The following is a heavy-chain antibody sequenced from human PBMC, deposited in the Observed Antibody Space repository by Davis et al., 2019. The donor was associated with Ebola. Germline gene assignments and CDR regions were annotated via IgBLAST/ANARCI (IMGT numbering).Heavy chain of an antibody. V-gene: IGHV4-59*01. CDR2: IYYSGST. Sequence: PSETLSLTCTAPGGSISSYYWSWIRQPPGKGLEWIGYIYYSGSTNYNPSLKSRVTISVDTSKNQFSLKLSSVTAADTAVYYCARGSTPDAFDIWGQGIMVTVSS. J-gene: IGHJ3*02. D-gene: IGHD5/OR15-5a*01. CDR3: ARGSTPDAFDI. CDR1: GGSISSYY.